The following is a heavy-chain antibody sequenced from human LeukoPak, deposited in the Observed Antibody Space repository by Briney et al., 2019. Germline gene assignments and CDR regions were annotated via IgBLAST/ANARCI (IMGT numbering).Heavy chain of an antibody. CDR2: ISSSGSTI. D-gene: IGHD3-3*01. CDR3: ARDGWSGDYFDY. Sequence: GGSLRLSCAASGFTFSSYSMNWIRQAPGKGLEWVSYISSSGSTIYYADSVKGRFTISRDNAKNSLYLQMNSLRAEDTAVYYCARDGWSGDYFDYWGQGTLVTVSS. J-gene: IGHJ4*02. V-gene: IGHV3-48*04. CDR1: GFTFSSYS.